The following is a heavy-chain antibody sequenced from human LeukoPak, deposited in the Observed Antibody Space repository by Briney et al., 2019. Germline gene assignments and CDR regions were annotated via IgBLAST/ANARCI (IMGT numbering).Heavy chain of an antibody. CDR2: ISGSGGST. D-gene: IGHD6-13*01. J-gene: IGHJ4*02. Sequence: GGSLRLSCAASGFTFSSDAMSCVRQAPGKGLEWVSPISGSGGSTYYADSVKGRFTISRDNSKNTLYLQMNSLRAEDTAVYYCAKGLSSPNPLFDYWGQGTLVTVSS. CDR1: GFTFSSDA. V-gene: IGHV3-23*01. CDR3: AKGLSSPNPLFDY.